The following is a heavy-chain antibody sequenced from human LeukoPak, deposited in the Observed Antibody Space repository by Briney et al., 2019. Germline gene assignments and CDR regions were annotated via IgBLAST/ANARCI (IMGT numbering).Heavy chain of an antibody. CDR3: AKMSGRILASWHFDY. CDR2: ISNGGNT. D-gene: IGHD2/OR15-2a*01. CDR1: GFTFTNAW. V-gene: IGHV3-23*01. J-gene: IGHJ4*02. Sequence: GGSLRLSCAASGFTFTNAWMYWVRQAPGKGLEWVSGISNGGNTYYADSVKGRFTISRDNFKNTLYLQMNSLRAEDTAVYFCAKMSGRILASWHFDYWGQGALVTVSS.